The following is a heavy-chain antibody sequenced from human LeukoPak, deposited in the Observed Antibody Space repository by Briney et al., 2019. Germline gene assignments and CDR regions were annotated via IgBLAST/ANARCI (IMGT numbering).Heavy chain of an antibody. CDR3: ARGGGGINWKPVDY. CDR2: ITPILGVA. D-gene: IGHD1-20*01. V-gene: IGHV1-69*04. CDR1: GGTFSSYA. J-gene: IGHJ4*02. Sequence: SVKLSCKASGGTFSSYAISWVRQPPGQGLEWMGRITPILGVANYAQKFQGRVTITADKSTSTAYMELSSLRSEDTAVYYCARGGGGINWKPVDYWGKGPMVTVSS.